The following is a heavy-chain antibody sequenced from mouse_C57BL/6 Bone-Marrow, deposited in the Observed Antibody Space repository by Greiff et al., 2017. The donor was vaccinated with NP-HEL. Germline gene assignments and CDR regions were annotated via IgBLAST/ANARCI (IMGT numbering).Heavy chain of an antibody. CDR1: GYTFTSYT. J-gene: IGHJ2*01. CDR3: ARRIYERYYFDY. D-gene: IGHD2-3*01. CDR2: INPSSGYT. V-gene: IGHV1-4*01. Sequence: VQLQQSGAELARPGASVKMSCKASGYTFTSYTMHWVKQRPGQGLEWIGYINPSSGYTKHNQKFKDKATLTADKSSSTAYMQLSSLTSEDSAVYYCARRIYERYYFDYWGQGTTLTVSS.